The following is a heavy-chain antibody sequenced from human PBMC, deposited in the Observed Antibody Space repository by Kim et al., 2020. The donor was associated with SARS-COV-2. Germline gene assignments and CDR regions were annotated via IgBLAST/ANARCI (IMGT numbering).Heavy chain of an antibody. Sequence: SETLSLTCTVSGGSISSSSYYWGWIRQPPGKGLEWIGSIYYSGSTYYNPSLKSRVTISVDTSKNQFSLKLSSVTAADTAVYYCARHGHDFWSGYYPDYFDYWGQETLVTVSS. V-gene: IGHV4-39*01. CDR2: IYYSGST. CDR1: GGSISSSSYY. D-gene: IGHD3-3*01. CDR3: ARHGHDFWSGYYPDYFDY. J-gene: IGHJ4*02.